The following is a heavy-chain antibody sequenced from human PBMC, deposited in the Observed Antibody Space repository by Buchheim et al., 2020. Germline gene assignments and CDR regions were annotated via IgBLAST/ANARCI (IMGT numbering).Heavy chain of an antibody. Sequence: EVQLVESGGGLVQPGGSLRLSCAASGFTFGGYWMHWVRQAPGKGLVWVSRIDSDGSGTSYADSVKGRLTISRDNAKNTLYLQMNSLRAEDTAVYYCARADDKNGMEYWGQGTL. CDR2: IDSDGSGT. V-gene: IGHV3-74*01. CDR1: GFTFGGYW. J-gene: IGHJ4*02. D-gene: IGHD1-1*01. CDR3: ARADDKNGMEY.